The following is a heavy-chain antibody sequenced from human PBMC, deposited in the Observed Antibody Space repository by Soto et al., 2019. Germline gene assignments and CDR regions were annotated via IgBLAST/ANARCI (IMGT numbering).Heavy chain of an antibody. J-gene: IGHJ6*02. Sequence: WGSLRLSCAASGFTFSSYAMSWVRQAPGKGLEWVSAISGSGGSTYYADSVKGRFTISRDNSKNTLYLQMNSLRAEDTAVYYCAKVTTGYSSGWPSYYYYGMDVWGQGTTVTVSS. D-gene: IGHD6-19*01. CDR3: AKVTTGYSSGWPSYYYYGMDV. CDR2: ISGSGGST. CDR1: GFTFSSYA. V-gene: IGHV3-23*01.